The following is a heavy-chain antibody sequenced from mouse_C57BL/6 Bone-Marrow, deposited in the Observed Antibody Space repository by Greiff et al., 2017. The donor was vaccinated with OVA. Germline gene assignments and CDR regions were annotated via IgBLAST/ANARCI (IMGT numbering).Heavy chain of an antibody. D-gene: IGHD2-4*01. CDR1: GFNIKDYY. CDR3: ARNDYDGDFDV. CDR2: IDPEDGET. J-gene: IGHJ1*03. Sequence: VQLQQSGAELVKPGASVKLSCTASGFNIKDYYMHWVKQRTEQGLEWIGRIDPEDGETKYAPKFPGKATITADTSSNTAYLQLSSLTSEDTAVYYCARNDYDGDFDVWGTGTTVTVSS. V-gene: IGHV14-2*01.